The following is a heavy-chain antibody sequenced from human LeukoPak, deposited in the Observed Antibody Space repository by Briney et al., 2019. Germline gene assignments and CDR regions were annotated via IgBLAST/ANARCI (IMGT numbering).Heavy chain of an antibody. CDR1: GGTCISYA. J-gene: IGHJ4*02. D-gene: IGHD2-2*01. CDR2: IIPIFGTA. CDR3: AGENIVVVPAAIRYFYY. V-gene: IGHV1-69*05. Sequence: SVKVSCKASGGTCISYAISWVRQAPGQGIEWMGGIIPIFGTANYAQKCQGRITNTTDESTSTAYMERSSLRSEDTAVYYWAGENIVVVPAAIRYFYYWGQGTLLTVSS.